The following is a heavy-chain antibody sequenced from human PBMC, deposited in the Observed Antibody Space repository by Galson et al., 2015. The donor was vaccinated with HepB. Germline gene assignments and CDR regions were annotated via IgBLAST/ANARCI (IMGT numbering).Heavy chain of an antibody. D-gene: IGHD3-3*01. Sequence: SLRLSCSASGFTFGDYAMSWVRQAPGRGLAWLGFIRRKASGGTAEYAASVKGRFSFSRDDSKSIAYLQMNSLKPEDTAVYYCTRGPASLWGGEADYWGQGTLVTVSS. CDR2: IRRKASGGTA. CDR1: GFTFGDYA. J-gene: IGHJ4*02. CDR3: TRGPASLWGGEADY. V-gene: IGHV3-49*04.